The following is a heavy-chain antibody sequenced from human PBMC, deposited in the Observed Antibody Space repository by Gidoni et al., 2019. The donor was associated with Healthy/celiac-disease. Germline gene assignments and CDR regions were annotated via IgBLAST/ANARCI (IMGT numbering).Heavy chain of an antibody. D-gene: IGHD2-2*01. J-gene: IGHJ5*02. CDR2: IYYSGST. CDR3: ARFHCSSTSCLGGWFDP. V-gene: IGHV4-59*01. CDR1: GGSISSSY. Sequence: QVQLQESGPRLVKPSETLSLTCTVSGGSISSSYWRWIRLPPGKGLEWIGYIYYSGSTHYNPSLKGRVTISVDTSKNQFSLKLSSVTAADTAVYYGARFHCSSTSCLGGWFDPWGQGTLVTVSS.